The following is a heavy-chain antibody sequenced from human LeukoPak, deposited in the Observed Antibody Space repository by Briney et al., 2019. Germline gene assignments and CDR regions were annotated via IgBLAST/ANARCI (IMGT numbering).Heavy chain of an antibody. CDR2: INADSGGT. V-gene: IGHV1-2*06. D-gene: IGHD2-2*01. CDR3: ARSPLDCSSSSCRVFDY. CDR1: GYTFTGYY. J-gene: IGHJ4*02. Sequence: ASVKVSCKASGYTFTGYYMHWVRQAPGQGLEWMGRINADSGGTNYAQKFQGGVTMTRDTSISTAYMELSTLRSDDTAVYYCARSPLDCSSSSCRVFDYWGQGALVTVSS.